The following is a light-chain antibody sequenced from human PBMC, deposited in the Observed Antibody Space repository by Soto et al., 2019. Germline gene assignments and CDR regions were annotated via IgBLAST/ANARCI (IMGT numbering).Light chain of an antibody. V-gene: IGKV1-9*01. CDR1: QGISSS. J-gene: IGKJ5*01. CDR2: AAS. CDR3: QLLANFPLT. Sequence: DIQLTQSSSFVSSSVGDRVTITCWASQGISSSLAWYQQKPGEAPKLLIYAASTLQSGVPSRFSGSGYGTEFTLTISSLQPEDFASYYCQLLANFPLTFGQGTRLEI.